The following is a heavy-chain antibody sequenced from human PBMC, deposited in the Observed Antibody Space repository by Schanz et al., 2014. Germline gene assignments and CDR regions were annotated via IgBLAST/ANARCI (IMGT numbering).Heavy chain of an antibody. CDR3: ARDPNSVNEIDY. CDR1: GFTFSSYT. V-gene: IGHV3-21*04. J-gene: IGHJ4*02. Sequence: EVQLVESGGGLVKPGDSLRLSCAASGFTFSSYTMKWVRQAPGKGLEWVSSITSSRSFIYYADSVKGRFTLSRDNAKNSMYLQMNSLRVEDTAVYYCARDPNSVNEIDYWGQGTLVTVSS. D-gene: IGHD5-12*01. CDR2: ITSSRSFI.